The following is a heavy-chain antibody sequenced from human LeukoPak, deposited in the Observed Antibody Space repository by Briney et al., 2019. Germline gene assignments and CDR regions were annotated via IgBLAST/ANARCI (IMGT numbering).Heavy chain of an antibody. CDR3: APPESDDFLDC. V-gene: IGHV1-18*01. CDR2: ISAYTGNT. D-gene: IGHD2-21*02. CDR1: VNIFPNYG. J-gene: IGHJ4*02. Sequence: ASVKVSCKASVNIFPNYGVTWVRQAPGRGLEWMGWISAYTGNTNFAPKFQDRVSMTTDTSTNTAYLELKNLRSDDTAFYYCAPPESDDFLDCWGQGSLIVVSP.